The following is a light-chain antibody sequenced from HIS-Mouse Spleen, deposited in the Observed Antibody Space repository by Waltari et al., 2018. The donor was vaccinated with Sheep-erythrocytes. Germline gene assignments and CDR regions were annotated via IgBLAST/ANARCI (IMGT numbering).Light chain of an antibody. CDR3: QQFNSYPLT. CDR1: QGISSA. J-gene: IGKJ4*01. CDR2: DAS. V-gene: IGKV1-13*02. Sequence: AIQLTQSPSSLSASVGDRVTITCRASQGISSALAWYQQKPGKALKLLIYDASSLESGVQSRFSGSGSGTDFTLTISSLQPEDFATYYCQQFNSYPLTFGGGTKVEIK.